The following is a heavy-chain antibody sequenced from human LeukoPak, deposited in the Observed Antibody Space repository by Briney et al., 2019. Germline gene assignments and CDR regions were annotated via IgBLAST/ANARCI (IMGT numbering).Heavy chain of an antibody. CDR1: GFTVSSNY. CDR3: TKQGRRWLQLGRDPFDY. V-gene: IGHV3-53*01. CDR2: IFSGGTT. J-gene: IGHJ4*02. Sequence: GGSPRVSRAASGFTVSSNYMSWGRQAPGEGLGWVSVIFSGGTTYYADSVKGRFTISRDHSKNTLYLQMNSLRAEDTAVYSCTKQGRRWLQLGRDPFDYWRQGTVVTLSS. D-gene: IGHD5-24*01.